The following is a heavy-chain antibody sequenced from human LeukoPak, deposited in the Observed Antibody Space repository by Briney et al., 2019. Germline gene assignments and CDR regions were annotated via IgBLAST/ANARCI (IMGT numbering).Heavy chain of an antibody. CDR1: GGSISSYY. D-gene: IGHD2-15*01. V-gene: IGHV4-4*07. Sequence: SETLSLTCTVSGGSISSYYWSWIRQPAGKGLEWIGRIYASGNTNYNPSLKSRVTMSVDTSKNQFSLQLSSVTAADTAVYYCARDGGGYCSGGSCYWFDPWGQGTLVIVSS. CDR3: ARDGGGYCSGGSCYWFDP. CDR2: IYASGNT. J-gene: IGHJ5*02.